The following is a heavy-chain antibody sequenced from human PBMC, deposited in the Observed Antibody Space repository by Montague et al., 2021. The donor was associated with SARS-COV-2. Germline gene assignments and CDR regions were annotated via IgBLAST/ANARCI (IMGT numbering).Heavy chain of an antibody. CDR3: ARGPHSLRYRYNWFDP. Sequence: SETLSLTCAVYGGSFSGYYWSWIRQPPGKGLEWIGEINHSGSTNXNPSLKSRVTISVDTSKNQFSLKLGSVTAADTAVYYCARGPHSLRYRYNWFDPWGQGTLVTVSS. CDR2: INHSGST. D-gene: IGHD3-16*02. V-gene: IGHV4-34*01. J-gene: IGHJ5*02. CDR1: GGSFSGYY.